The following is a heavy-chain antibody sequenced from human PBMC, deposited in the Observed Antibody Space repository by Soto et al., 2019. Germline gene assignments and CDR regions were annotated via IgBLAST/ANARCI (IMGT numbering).Heavy chain of an antibody. V-gene: IGHV4-39*01. CDR2: IYYSGST. CDR1: GGSISSSSYY. J-gene: IGHJ6*02. CDR3: ARVRFLEWLGNSSCMNV. D-gene: IGHD3-3*01. Sequence: PSETLSLTCTVSGGSISSSSYYWGWIRQPPGKGLEWIGSIYYSGSTYYNPSLKSRVTISVDTSKNQFSLKLSSVTAADTAVYYCARVRFLEWLGNSSCMNVWGQGTTVTVSS.